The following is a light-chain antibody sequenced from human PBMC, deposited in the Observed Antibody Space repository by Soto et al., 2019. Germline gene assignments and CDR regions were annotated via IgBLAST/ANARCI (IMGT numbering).Light chain of an antibody. J-gene: IGKJ4*01. CDR3: QKYNNWPLT. V-gene: IGKV3-15*01. CDR1: QSVNDN. Sequence: EIVMTQSPATLSVSPGERATLPCRASQSVNDNLAWYQQKPGQAPRLLFYGASISATGIPGRLSGSGSGTDLRLTISSLQSEDFAVYYWQKYNNWPLTFGGGTKVEIK. CDR2: GAS.